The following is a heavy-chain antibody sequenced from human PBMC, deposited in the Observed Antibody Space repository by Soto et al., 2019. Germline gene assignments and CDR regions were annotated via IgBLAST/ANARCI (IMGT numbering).Heavy chain of an antibody. Sequence: ASVKVSCKASGYTFTGYYMHWVRQAPGQGLEWMGWINPNSGGTNYAQKFQGWVTMTRDTSISTAYMELSRLRSDDTAVYYCARDKTRGVKADLFRRGQYGMDVWGQGTTVTVSS. CDR2: INPNSGGT. V-gene: IGHV1-2*04. D-gene: IGHD2-15*01. J-gene: IGHJ6*02. CDR1: GYTFTGYY. CDR3: ARDKTRGVKADLFRRGQYGMDV.